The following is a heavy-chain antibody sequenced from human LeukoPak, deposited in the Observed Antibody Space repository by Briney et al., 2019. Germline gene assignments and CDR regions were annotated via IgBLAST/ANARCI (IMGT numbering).Heavy chain of an antibody. D-gene: IGHD3-22*01. CDR3: ARRGYYDTSGYLFDD. CDR1: GFTFSSYE. CDR2: ISSSGSSI. Sequence: GGSLRLSCAASGFTFSSYEMNWIRQAPGRGLEWVSYISSSGSSIYYVDSVKGRFIISRDNAKNSLFLQMNSLRAEDTAVYYCARRGYYDTSGYLFDDWGQGTLVTVSS. J-gene: IGHJ4*02. V-gene: IGHV3-48*03.